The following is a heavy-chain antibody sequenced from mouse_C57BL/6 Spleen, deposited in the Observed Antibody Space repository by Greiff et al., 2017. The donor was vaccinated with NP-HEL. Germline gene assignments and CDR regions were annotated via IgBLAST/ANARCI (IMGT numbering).Heavy chain of an antibody. CDR3: ARSRDYDEGAYAMDY. J-gene: IGHJ4*01. Sequence: VQLQQSGAELVRPGTSVKMSCKASGYTFTNYWVGWAKQRPGHGLEWIGDIYPGGGYTNYNEMFKGKATLTADKSSSTAYMQFSSLTSEDSAIYYCARSRDYDEGAYAMDYWGQGTSVTVSS. CDR1: GYTFTNYW. V-gene: IGHV1-63*01. CDR2: IYPGGGYT. D-gene: IGHD2-4*01.